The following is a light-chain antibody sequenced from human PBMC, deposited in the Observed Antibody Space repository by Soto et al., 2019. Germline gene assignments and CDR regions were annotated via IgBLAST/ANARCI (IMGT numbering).Light chain of an antibody. J-gene: IGKJ2*01. Sequence: DIQITQSPSTLSASVGDRVTLTCRASRTISSWLAWYQQRPGKAPKLLIYDGSNLDSGVPSRFSGSRSGTEFTRTISSLQPDDFATSYCQQYNGYSTFGQGTYLDIK. V-gene: IGKV1-5*01. CDR1: RTISSW. CDR2: DGS. CDR3: QQYNGYST.